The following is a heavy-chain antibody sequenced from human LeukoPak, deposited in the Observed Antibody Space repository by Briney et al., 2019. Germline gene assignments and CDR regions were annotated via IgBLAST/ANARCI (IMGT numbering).Heavy chain of an antibody. V-gene: IGHV3-21*01. D-gene: IGHD2-15*01. CDR3: ARDRGYCSGGSCYSVPGY. J-gene: IGHJ4*02. Sequence: PGGSLRLSCAASGFTFSSYSMNWVRQAPGKGLEWVSSISSSSYIYHADSVKGRFTISRDNAKNSLYLQMSTLRAEDTAVYYCARDRGYCSGGSCYSVPGYWGQGTLVTVSS. CDR2: ISSSSYI. CDR1: GFTFSSYS.